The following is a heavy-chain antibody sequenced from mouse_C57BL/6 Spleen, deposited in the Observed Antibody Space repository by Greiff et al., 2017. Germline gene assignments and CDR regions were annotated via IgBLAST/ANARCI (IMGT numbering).Heavy chain of an antibody. CDR2: FYPGSGSI. J-gene: IGHJ2*01. CDR3: ARHEAHDYDKGGYYFDY. V-gene: IGHV1-62-2*01. D-gene: IGHD2-4*01. Sequence: QVHVKQSGAELVKPGASVKLSCKASGYTFTEYTIHWVKQRSGQGLEWIGWFYPGSGSIKYNEKFKDKATLTADKSSSTVYMELSRLTSEDSAVYFCARHEAHDYDKGGYYFDYWGQGTTLTVSS. CDR1: GYTFTEYT.